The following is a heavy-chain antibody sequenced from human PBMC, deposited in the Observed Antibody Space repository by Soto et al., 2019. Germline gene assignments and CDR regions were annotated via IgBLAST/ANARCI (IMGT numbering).Heavy chain of an antibody. V-gene: IGHV4-59*01. CDR3: ASMDSSSTIGVY. J-gene: IGHJ4*02. CDR1: GGSISSYY. CDR2: IYYSGST. Sequence: SETLSLTCTVSGGSISSYYWSWIRQPPGKGLEWIGYIYYSGSTNYNPSLKSRVTISVDTSKNQFSLKLSSVTAADTAVYYCASMDSSSTIGVYWGQGTLVTVSS. D-gene: IGHD6-13*01.